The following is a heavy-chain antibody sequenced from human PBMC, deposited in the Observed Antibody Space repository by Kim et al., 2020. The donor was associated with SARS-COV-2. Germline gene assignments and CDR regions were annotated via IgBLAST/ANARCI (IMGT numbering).Heavy chain of an antibody. D-gene: IGHD2-21*02. Sequence: SETLSLTCAVYGGSFSGYYWSWIRQPPGKGLEWIGEINHSGSTNYNPSLKSRVTISVDTSKNQFSLKLSSVTAADTAVYYCARGEHGGNSGADREYYFDYWGQGTLVTVSS. CDR2: INHSGST. CDR3: ARGEHGGNSGADREYYFDY. J-gene: IGHJ4*02. V-gene: IGHV4-34*01. CDR1: GGSFSGYY.